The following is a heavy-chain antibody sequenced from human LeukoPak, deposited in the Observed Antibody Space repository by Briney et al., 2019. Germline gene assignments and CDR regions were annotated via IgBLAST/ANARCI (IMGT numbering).Heavy chain of an antibody. CDR3: AKAIWFGELLYPPDAFDI. D-gene: IGHD3-10*01. V-gene: IGHV3-9*01. Sequence: GGSLRLSCAASGLTFDDYAMHWVRQAPGKGLEWVSGISWNSGSIGYADSVKGRFTISRDNAKNSLYLQMNSLRAEDTALYYCAKAIWFGELLYPPDAFDIWGQGTMVTVSS. CDR2: ISWNSGSI. CDR1: GLTFDDYA. J-gene: IGHJ3*02.